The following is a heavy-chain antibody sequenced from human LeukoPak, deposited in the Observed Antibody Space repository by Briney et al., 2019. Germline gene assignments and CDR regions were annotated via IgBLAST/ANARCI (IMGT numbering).Heavy chain of an antibody. CDR2: INPNSGGT. CDR3: AKISAMASFDY. Sequence: ASVKVSGKASGYTFTDYYIHWVRQAPGQGLEWMAWINPNSGGTNYAQKFQGRVTLTRDTSISTAYMELSRLRSDDTAVYYCAKISAMASFDYWGQGTLVTVSS. V-gene: IGHV1-2*02. J-gene: IGHJ4*02. CDR1: GYTFTDYY. D-gene: IGHD5-18*01.